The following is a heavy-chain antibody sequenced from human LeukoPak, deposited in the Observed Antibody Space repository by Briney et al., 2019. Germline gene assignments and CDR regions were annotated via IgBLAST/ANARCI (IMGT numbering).Heavy chain of an antibody. CDR2: IYHSGTT. Sequence: SETLSLICTVSGGSITPYYWSWVRQPPGKGLEWVVYIYHSGTTIYNPYLECRVTISVDTSKNQFSLKVNSVTAADTAVYYCAKGDYSNYEYWGQGTLVTVSS. D-gene: IGHD4-11*01. CDR1: GGSITPYY. V-gene: IGHV4-59*01. J-gene: IGHJ4*02. CDR3: AKGDYSNYEY.